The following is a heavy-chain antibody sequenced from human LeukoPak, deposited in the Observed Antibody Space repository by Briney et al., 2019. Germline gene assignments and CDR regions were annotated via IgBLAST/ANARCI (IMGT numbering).Heavy chain of an antibody. V-gene: IGHV4-34*01. CDR1: GGSFSGHY. CDR2: INHSGST. D-gene: IGHD1-14*01. J-gene: IGHJ5*02. Sequence: SSETLSLTCAVYGGSFSGHYWSWIRQAPGKGLEWIGEINHSGSTNYNPSLKSRVTISVDTSKNQFSLKLSSVTAADTAVYYCARVTSRLGWFDPWGQGILVTVSS. CDR3: ARVTSRLGWFDP.